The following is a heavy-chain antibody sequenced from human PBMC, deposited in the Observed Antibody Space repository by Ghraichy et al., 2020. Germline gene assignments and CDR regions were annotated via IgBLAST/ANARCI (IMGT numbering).Heavy chain of an antibody. D-gene: IGHD5-18*01. J-gene: IGHJ6*02. V-gene: IGHV3-33*01. CDR3: ARVQTAMVPYYYYGMDV. Sequence: GGSLRLSCAASGFTFSSYGMHWVRQAPGKGLEWVAVIWYDGSNKYYADSVKGRFTISRDNSKNTLYLQMNSLRAEDTAVYYCARVQTAMVPYYYYGMDVWGQGTTVTVSS. CDR2: IWYDGSNK. CDR1: GFTFSSYG.